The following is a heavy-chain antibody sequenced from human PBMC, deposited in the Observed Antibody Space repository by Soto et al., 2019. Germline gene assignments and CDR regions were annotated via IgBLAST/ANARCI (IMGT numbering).Heavy chain of an antibody. D-gene: IGHD3-22*01. Sequence: EVQLLESGGGLVQPGGSLRLSCAASGVTFSTYAMNWVRQAPGKGLEWVSTISNTGGGTFYAGSVKGRFTISRDNSKNTLYLQMHSLRADDSAIYFSAVGRHKTSGSNTWFDPWGRGTQVTVSS. V-gene: IGHV3-23*01. CDR1: GVTFSTYA. CDR3: AVGRHKTSGSNTWFDP. CDR2: ISNTGGGT. J-gene: IGHJ5*02.